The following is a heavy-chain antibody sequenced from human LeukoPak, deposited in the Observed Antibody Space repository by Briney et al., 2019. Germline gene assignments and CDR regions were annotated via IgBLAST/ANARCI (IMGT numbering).Heavy chain of an antibody. J-gene: IGHJ6*03. V-gene: IGHV4-61*02. D-gene: IGHD1-26*01. CDR1: GYSISSGYY. Sequence: SETLSLTCSVSGYSISSGYYWSWIRQPAGKGLEWIGRIYTSGSTNYNPSLKSRVTISVDTSKNQFSLKLSSVAAADTAVYYCARAHGSPYYYYMDVWGKGTTVTVSS. CDR3: ARAHGSPYYYYMDV. CDR2: IYTSGST.